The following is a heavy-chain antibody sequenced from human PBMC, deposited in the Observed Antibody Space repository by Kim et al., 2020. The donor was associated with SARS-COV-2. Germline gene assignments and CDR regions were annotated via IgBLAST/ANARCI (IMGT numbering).Heavy chain of an antibody. J-gene: IGHJ4*02. D-gene: IGHD3-10*01. V-gene: IGHV4-34*01. CDR3: GVASYVSGSYFPRRGFDY. Sequence: KSRVTISVDTSKNQFSLKLSSVTAADTAVYYCGVASYVSGSYFPRRGFDYWGQGTLVTVSS.